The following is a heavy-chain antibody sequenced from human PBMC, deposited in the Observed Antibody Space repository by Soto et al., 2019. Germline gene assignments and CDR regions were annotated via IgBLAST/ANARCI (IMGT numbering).Heavy chain of an antibody. CDR3: ARDRDSSGSSDFDF. Sequence: GGSLRLSCAASGFAFSTYEMNWVRQAPGKGLEWISYITSSGDTIYYADSVKGRFTISRDNAKNSLYLQMNSLRDEDTAVYYCARDRDSSGSSDFDFCGRGTLVTVSS. CDR1: GFAFSTYE. V-gene: IGHV3-48*03. J-gene: IGHJ4*02. D-gene: IGHD3-22*01. CDR2: ITSSGDTI.